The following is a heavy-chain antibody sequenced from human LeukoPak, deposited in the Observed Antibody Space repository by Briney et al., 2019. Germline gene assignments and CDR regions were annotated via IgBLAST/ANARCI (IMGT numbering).Heavy chain of an antibody. V-gene: IGHV4-38-2*01. CDR3: ARHEVMVVIPGGFDY. CDR2: SYHGGST. Sequence: SETLSLTCAVSGYSISSGHYWGWIRQPPGKGLEWIGSSYHGGSTYYNPSLKSRVTISADTSKNQFSLKLSSVTAADTAVYYCARHEVMVVIPGGFDYWGQGTLVTVSS. CDR1: GYSISSGHY. J-gene: IGHJ4*02. D-gene: IGHD4-23*01.